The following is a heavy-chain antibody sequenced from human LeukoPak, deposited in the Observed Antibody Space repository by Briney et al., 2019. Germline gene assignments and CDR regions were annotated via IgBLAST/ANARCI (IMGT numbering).Heavy chain of an antibody. CDR2: IYSGGST. V-gene: IGHV3-66*01. D-gene: IGHD2-2*01. CDR1: GFTVSSNY. Sequence: GRSLRLSCAASGFTVSSNYMSWVRQAPGKGLEWVSVIYSGGSTYYADSVKGRFTISRDNAKNTLYLQMNSLRAEDTAVYYCARWGDIVVVPAAHNWFDPWGQGTLVTVSS. J-gene: IGHJ5*02. CDR3: ARWGDIVVVPAAHNWFDP.